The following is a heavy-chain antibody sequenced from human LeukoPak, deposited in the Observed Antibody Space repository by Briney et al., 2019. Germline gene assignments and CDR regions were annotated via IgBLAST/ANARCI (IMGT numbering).Heavy chain of an antibody. CDR3: ATTRGEQGYDY. D-gene: IGHD1/OR15-1a*01. CDR1: GFTVSPKY. Sequence: PGGSLRLSCAASGFTVSPKYISWLRQAPGKGLEWVSVIYNGGSTFYADSVKARFTISRDNSKNTLYLQMNSLKAEDTAVYYCATTRGEQGYDYWGQGTLVTVSS. J-gene: IGHJ4*02. V-gene: IGHV3-66*01. CDR2: IYNGGST.